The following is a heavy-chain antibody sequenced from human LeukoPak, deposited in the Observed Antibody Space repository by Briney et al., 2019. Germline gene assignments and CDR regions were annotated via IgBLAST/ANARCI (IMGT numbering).Heavy chain of an antibody. V-gene: IGHV1-3*01. J-gene: IGHJ5*02. CDR1: GYTFTSYA. Sequence: ASVKVSCKASGYTFTSYAMHWVRQAPGQRLEWMGWIIAGNGNTKYSQKFQGRVTITRDTSASTAYMELSSLRSEDTAVYYCAREGRRRGYSSSWYEFDPWGQGTLVTVSS. CDR3: AREGRRRGYSSSWYEFDP. D-gene: IGHD6-13*01. CDR2: IIAGNGNT.